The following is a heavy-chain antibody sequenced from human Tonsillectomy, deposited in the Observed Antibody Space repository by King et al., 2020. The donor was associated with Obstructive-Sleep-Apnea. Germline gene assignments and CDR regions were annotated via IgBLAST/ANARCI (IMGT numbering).Heavy chain of an antibody. CDR3: AKMGTSAMVRGVHFDY. V-gene: IGHV3-30*18. CDR1: GFTFSSYG. J-gene: IGHJ4*02. Sequence: VQLVESGGGVVQPGRSLRLSCAASGFTFSSYGMHWVRQAPGKGLEWVAVISYDGSNKYYADSVKGRFTISRDNSKNTLYLQMNSLRAEDTAVYYCAKMGTSAMVRGVHFDYWGQGTLVTVSS. CDR2: ISYDGSNK. D-gene: IGHD3-10*01.